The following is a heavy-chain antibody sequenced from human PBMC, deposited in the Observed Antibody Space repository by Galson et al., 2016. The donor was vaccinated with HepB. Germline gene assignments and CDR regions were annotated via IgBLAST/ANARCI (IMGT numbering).Heavy chain of an antibody. D-gene: IGHD4-17*01. CDR1: GYTFTSYA. CDR3: ASDGAYGDYVRYYGMDV. V-gene: IGHV1-3*01. CDR2: INAGNGNT. J-gene: IGHJ6*02. Sequence: SVKVSCKASGYTFTSYAMHWVRQAPGQRLEWMGWINAGNGNTKYSQKFQGRVTITRDTSASTAYMELSSLRSEDTAVYYCASDGAYGDYVRYYGMDVWGQGTTVTVSS.